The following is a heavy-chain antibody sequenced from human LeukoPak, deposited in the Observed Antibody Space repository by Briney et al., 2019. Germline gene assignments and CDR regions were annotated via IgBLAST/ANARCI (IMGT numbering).Heavy chain of an antibody. CDR1: GFTFSSYW. CDR2: ISWNSGSI. V-gene: IGHV3-9*01. CDR3: AKDSRRHYTSGPNPDSLH. Sequence: GGSLRLSCAASGFTFSSYWMHWVRQAPGKGLVWVSGISWNSGSIDYADSVKGRFTISRDNAKNSLYLQMNSLRVEDTAFYYCAKDSRRHYTSGPNPDSLHWGQGALVTVSS. D-gene: IGHD6-19*01. J-gene: IGHJ4*02.